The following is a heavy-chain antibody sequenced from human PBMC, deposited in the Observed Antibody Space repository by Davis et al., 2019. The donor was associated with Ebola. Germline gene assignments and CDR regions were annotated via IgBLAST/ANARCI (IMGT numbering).Heavy chain of an antibody. CDR1: GFTFFSYG. CDR3: ARRAWHYDSSGYLDGMDV. J-gene: IGHJ6*02. V-gene: IGHV3-30*03. CDR2: ISYDGRNE. D-gene: IGHD3-22*01. Sequence: GGSLRLSCAASGFTFFSYGMHWVRQAPGKGLEWVAFISYDGRNEYFADSVKGRFTISRDNAKNSVYLQMNSLRDEDTAVYYCARRAWHYDSSGYLDGMDVWGQGTTVTVSS.